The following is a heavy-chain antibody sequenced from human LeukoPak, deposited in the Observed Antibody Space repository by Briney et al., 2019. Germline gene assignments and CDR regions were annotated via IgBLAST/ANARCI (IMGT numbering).Heavy chain of an antibody. CDR1: GDSISTYH. D-gene: IGHD3-16*01. V-gene: IGHV4-59*01. J-gene: IGHJ4*02. CDR3: ARDKLHSYGRYFDH. Sequence: SETVSLTCTVSGDSISTYHWNWIRKPPGKGLEWIGYMQSNGNSKYNPSLRSRVTIFIDTSKSQVALILSSVTAADTAVYYCARDKLHSYGRYFDHWGQGALVTVSS. CDR2: MQSNGNS.